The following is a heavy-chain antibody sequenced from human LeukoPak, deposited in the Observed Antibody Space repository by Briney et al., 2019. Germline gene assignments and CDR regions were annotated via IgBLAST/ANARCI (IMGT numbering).Heavy chain of an antibody. CDR2: FDPEDGET. CDR1: RYTLTELS. Sequence: ASVKVSCKVSRYTLTELSMHWVRQAPGKGLEWMGGFDPEDGETIYAQKFQGRVTMTEDTSTDTAYMELSSLRSEDTAVYYCATVDYSGSYYFDYWGQGTLVTVSS. CDR3: ATVDYSGSYYFDY. D-gene: IGHD1-26*01. V-gene: IGHV1-24*01. J-gene: IGHJ4*02.